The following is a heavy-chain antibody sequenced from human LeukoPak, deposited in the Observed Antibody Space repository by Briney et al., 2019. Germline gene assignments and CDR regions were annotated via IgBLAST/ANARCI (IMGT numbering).Heavy chain of an antibody. V-gene: IGHV1-2*02. CDR2: INPNSGGT. D-gene: IGHD5-18*01. CDR1: GYTFTGYY. CDR3: ARPRGTWIQLWLFDY. Sequence: ASVKVSCKASGYTFTGYYMHWVRQAPGQGLEWMGWINPNSGGTNYAQKFQGRVTMTRDTSISTAYMELSRLRSDDTAVYYCARPRGTWIQLWLFDYWGQGTLVTVSS. J-gene: IGHJ4*02.